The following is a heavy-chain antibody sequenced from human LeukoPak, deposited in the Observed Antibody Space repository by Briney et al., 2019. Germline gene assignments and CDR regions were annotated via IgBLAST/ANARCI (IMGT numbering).Heavy chain of an antibody. CDR3: ASSVGSTDY. Sequence: SETLSLTCAVYGESLSKYYWTWIRQSPGKGLEWIGEITHRGSTNHNPSLKSRVTLSVDTSKRQFSLKLTSVSAADAAVYYCASSVGSTDYWGQGTLVTVSS. J-gene: IGHJ4*02. CDR1: GESLSKYY. D-gene: IGHD1-26*01. V-gene: IGHV4-34*01. CDR2: ITHRGST.